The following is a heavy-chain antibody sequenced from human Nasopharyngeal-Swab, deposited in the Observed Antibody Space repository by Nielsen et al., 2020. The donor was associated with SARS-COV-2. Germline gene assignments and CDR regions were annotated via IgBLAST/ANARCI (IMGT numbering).Heavy chain of an antibody. CDR2: LYYSGST. V-gene: IGHV4-31*03. J-gene: IGHJ4*02. CDR3: ARGVDTYDYSNVLDY. D-gene: IGHD4-11*01. Sequence: SETLSLTCTVSGGSISSGGYYWSWIRQHPGKGLEWIGFLYYSGSTYYNPSLKSRVTISVDTSKNQFSLKLSTVPAADTAVYYCARGVDTYDYSNVLDYWGQGTLVTVSS. CDR1: GGSISSGGYY.